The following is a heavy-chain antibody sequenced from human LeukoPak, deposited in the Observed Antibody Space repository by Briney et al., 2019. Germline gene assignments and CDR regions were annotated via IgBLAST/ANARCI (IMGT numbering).Heavy chain of an antibody. J-gene: IGHJ6*03. Sequence: SETLSLTCTVSGGSISSSIYYWGWIRQPPGKGLEWIGSIYYSGSTYYNPSLKSRVTISVDTSKNQFSLKLSSVTAADTAVYYCARVPGITIFGVVPNYYMDVWGKGTTVTVSS. CDR3: ARVPGITIFGVVPNYYMDV. CDR1: GGSISSSIYY. CDR2: IYYSGST. D-gene: IGHD3-3*01. V-gene: IGHV4-39*07.